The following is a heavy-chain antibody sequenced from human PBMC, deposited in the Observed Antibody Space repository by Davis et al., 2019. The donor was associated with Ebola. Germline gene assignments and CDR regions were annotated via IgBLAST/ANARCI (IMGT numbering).Heavy chain of an antibody. V-gene: IGHV1-69*13. Sequence: SVKVSCKASGGTFSSYAISWVRQAPGQGLDWMGGIIPVFGIPKYAQKFQGRVTITADESTSTAYMELSSLRSEDTAVYYCVTSAWDRLTNTYSYYFDSWGQGTLVAVSS. J-gene: IGHJ4*02. D-gene: IGHD2-15*01. CDR1: GGTFSSYA. CDR2: IIPVFGIP. CDR3: VTSAWDRLTNTYSYYFDS.